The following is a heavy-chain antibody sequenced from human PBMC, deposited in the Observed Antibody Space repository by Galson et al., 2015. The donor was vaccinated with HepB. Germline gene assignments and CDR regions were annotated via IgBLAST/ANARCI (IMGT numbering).Heavy chain of an antibody. V-gene: IGHV3-23*01. Sequence: SLRLSCAASGFTFSSYAMSWVRHAPGKGLEWVSAISGSGGSTYYADSEKGRFTISRDNSKNTLYLQMHSLRAEDTAVYYCAKGATRSRFGELSFFQHWGQGTLVTVSS. CDR3: AKGATRSRFGELSFFQH. CDR1: GFTFSSYA. D-gene: IGHD3-10*01. J-gene: IGHJ1*01. CDR2: ISGSGGST.